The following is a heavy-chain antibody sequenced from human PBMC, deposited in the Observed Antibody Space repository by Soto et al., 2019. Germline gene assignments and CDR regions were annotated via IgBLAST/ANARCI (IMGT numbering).Heavy chain of an antibody. Sequence: LSLTCAASGFTFSSYAMSWVRQAPGKGLEWVSAISGSGGSTYYADSVKGRFTISRDNSKNTLYLQMNSLRAEDTAVYYCAKDRGPSIAAPGGLPFDYWGQGTLVTVSS. J-gene: IGHJ4*02. CDR1: GFTFSSYA. V-gene: IGHV3-23*01. CDR2: ISGSGGST. D-gene: IGHD6-6*01. CDR3: AKDRGPSIAAPGGLPFDY.